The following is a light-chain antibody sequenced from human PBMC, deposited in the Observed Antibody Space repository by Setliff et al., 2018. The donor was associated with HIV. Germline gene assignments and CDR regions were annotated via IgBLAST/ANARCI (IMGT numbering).Light chain of an antibody. CDR2: EVF. V-gene: IGLV2-14*01. CDR3: CSYRGTNILI. J-gene: IGLJ2*01. Sequence: ALAQPASVSGSPGQSITISCTGTSNDIGNYNYVSWYQQHPGKAPKLIVSEVFNRPSGVSNRFSGSKSGNTASLTISRLQPEDEADYYCCSYRGTNILIFGGGTKVTVL. CDR1: SNDIGNYNY.